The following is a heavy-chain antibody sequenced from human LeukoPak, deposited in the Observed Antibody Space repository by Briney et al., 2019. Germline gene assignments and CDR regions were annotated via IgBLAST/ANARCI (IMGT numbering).Heavy chain of an antibody. CDR3: AKGGRLGELSLTLDY. D-gene: IGHD3-16*02. Sequence: SETLSLTCTVSGGSISNSYCSWIRQPPGKGLEWIGYIYYSGSTNYNPSLKSRVTISVDTSKNQFSLKLSSVTAADTAVYYCAKGGRLGELSLTLDYWGQGTLVTVSS. J-gene: IGHJ4*02. CDR1: GGSISNSY. CDR2: IYYSGST. V-gene: IGHV4-59*01.